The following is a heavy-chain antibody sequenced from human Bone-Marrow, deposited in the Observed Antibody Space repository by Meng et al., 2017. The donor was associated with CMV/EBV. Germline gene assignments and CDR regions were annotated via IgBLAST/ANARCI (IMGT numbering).Heavy chain of an antibody. V-gene: IGHV3-7*01. D-gene: IGHD3-10*01. CDR3: ARGSFRVQTLY. CDR2: IKQDGSEK. J-gene: IGHJ4*02. CDR1: GLTFRSYA. Sequence: GESLKISCAASGLTFRSYAMAWVRQAPGKGLEWVANIKQDGSEKYYVDSVKGRFTISRDNAKNSLYLQMNSLRAEDTAVYYCARGSFRVQTLYWGQGTLVTVSS.